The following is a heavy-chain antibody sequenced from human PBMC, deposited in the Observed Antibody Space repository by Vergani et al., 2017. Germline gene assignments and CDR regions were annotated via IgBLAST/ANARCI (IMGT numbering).Heavy chain of an antibody. Sequence: QVKLQESGPGLVKPSQTLSLTCTVSGGSISSGGYYWSWIRPHPGKGLEWIGYIYYSWSTYYNPSLKSRVTISVDTSKNQFSLNLSSVTAADTAVYYCASSMYNWFDPWGQGTLVTVSS. CDR2: IYYSWST. CDR1: GGSISSGGYY. CDR3: ASSMYNWFDP. J-gene: IGHJ5*02. V-gene: IGHV4-31*03.